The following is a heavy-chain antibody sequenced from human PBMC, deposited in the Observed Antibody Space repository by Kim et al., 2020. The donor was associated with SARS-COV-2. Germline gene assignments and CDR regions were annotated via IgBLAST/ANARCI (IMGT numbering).Heavy chain of an antibody. CDR2: TYYRSKWYN. D-gene: IGHD6-13*01. Sequence: SQTLSLTCAISGDSVSSNSAAWNWIRQSPSRGLEWLGRTYYRSKWYNDYAVSVKSRLTINPDTSKNQFSLQLNSVTPEDTAVYYCARSQRDIYSSSWYTWFDPWGQGTLVTVSS. CDR3: ARSQRDIYSSSWYTWFDP. J-gene: IGHJ5*02. V-gene: IGHV6-1*01. CDR1: GDSVSSNSAA.